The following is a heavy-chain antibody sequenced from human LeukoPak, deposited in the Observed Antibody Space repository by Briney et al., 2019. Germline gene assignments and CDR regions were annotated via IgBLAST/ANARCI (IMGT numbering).Heavy chain of an antibody. CDR3: ARDEIGWKYQLPHYFDY. J-gene: IGHJ4*02. CDR2: ISSSSSTI. D-gene: IGHD2-2*01. Sequence: GGSLRLSCAASGFTFSSYSMNWVRQAPGKGLEWVSYISSSSSTIYYADSVKGRFTISRDNAKNSLYLQMNSLRAEDTAVYYCARDEIGWKYQLPHYFDYWGQGALVTVSS. CDR1: GFTFSSYS. V-gene: IGHV3-48*04.